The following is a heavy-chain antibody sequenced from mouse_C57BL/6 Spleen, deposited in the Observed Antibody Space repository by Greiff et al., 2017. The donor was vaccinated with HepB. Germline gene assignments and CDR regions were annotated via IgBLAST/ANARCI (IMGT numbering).Heavy chain of an antibody. Sequence: EVMLVESGGGLVKPGGSLKLSCAASGFTFSDYGMHWVRQAPEKGLEWVAYISSGSSTIYYADTVKGRFTISRDNAKNTLFLQMTSLRSEDTAMYYCAAARGNSPFAYWGQGTLVTVSA. CDR2: ISSGSSTI. CDR1: GFTFSDYG. CDR3: AAARGNSPFAY. D-gene: IGHD2-1*01. J-gene: IGHJ3*01. V-gene: IGHV5-17*01.